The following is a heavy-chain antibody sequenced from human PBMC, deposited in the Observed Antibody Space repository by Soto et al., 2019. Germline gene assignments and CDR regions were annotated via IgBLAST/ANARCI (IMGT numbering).Heavy chain of an antibody. CDR3: AKGYRWNPGGPAY. Sequence: EVQLLESGGSLVQPGGSLRLSCAASGFNFSFYAMSWVRQAPGKGLEWVSGLTGSGSATYYAASVEGRFTISRDNSKNTLYLQMNSLRAEDTAIYYCAKGYRWNPGGPAYWGQGTPVTVSS. V-gene: IGHV3-23*01. J-gene: IGHJ4*02. D-gene: IGHD1-1*01. CDR1: GFNFSFYA. CDR2: LTGSGSAT.